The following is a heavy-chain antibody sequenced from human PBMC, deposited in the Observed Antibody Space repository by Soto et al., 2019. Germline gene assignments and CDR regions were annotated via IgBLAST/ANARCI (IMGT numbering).Heavy chain of an antibody. CDR1: GFTFSSYG. D-gene: IGHD6-19*01. CDR2: ISYDGSNK. V-gene: IGHV3-30*18. Sequence: SLRLSCAASGFTFSSYGMHWVRQAPGKGLEWVAVISYDGSNKYYADSVKGRFTISRDNSKNTLYLQMNSLRAEDTAVYYCAKDAVAGTLYYFDYRGQGTLVTGSS. CDR3: AKDAVAGTLYYFDY. J-gene: IGHJ4*02.